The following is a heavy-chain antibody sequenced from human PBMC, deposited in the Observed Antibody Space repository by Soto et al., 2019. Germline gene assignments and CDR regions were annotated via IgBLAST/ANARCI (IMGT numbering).Heavy chain of an antibody. CDR2: IHDSGST. D-gene: IGHD3-9*01. J-gene: IGHJ4*02. Sequence: QVQLQESGPGLVKPLGTLSLTCAVSGASIGTSNWWSWVRQSPGKGLEWIGEIHDSGSTEYNPSLKIRVTISLDKSKNQFSLNVSSVTAADTAVYYCARLKTYDILNKSDYWGQGSLVTVSS. CDR3: ARLKTYDILNKSDY. V-gene: IGHV4-4*02. CDR1: GASIGTSNW.